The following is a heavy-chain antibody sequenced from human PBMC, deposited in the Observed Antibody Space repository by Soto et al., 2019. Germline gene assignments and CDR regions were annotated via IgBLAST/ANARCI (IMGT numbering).Heavy chain of an antibody. J-gene: IGHJ4*02. D-gene: IGHD3-3*01. CDR2: INSDGSSI. CDR1: GFTFSRYW. Sequence: EVQLVESGGDLVQPGGFLRLSCATSGFTFSRYWMHWVRQVPGKGLVWVSRINSDGSSISYTDAVKGRFTISRDNAKNLLYMHVNSLRVGDTAVYYCARLPVDTITRLGYRGQGTVVPVSS. CDR3: ARLPVDTITRLGY. V-gene: IGHV3-74*01.